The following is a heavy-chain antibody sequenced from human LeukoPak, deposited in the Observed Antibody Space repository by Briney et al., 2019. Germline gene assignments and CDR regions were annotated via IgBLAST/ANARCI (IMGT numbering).Heavy chain of an antibody. CDR3: AKVYYSSGEVQH. V-gene: IGHV3-7*03. D-gene: IGHD6-19*01. CDR2: IKQDGSEK. Sequence: PGGSLRLSCAASGFTFSSYWMNRVRQAPGKGLEWVANIKQDGSEKYYVESVKGRFTISRDNAKNSLYLQMNSLRAEDTAVYYCAKVYYSSGEVQHWGQGTLVTVSS. J-gene: IGHJ1*01. CDR1: GFTFSSYW.